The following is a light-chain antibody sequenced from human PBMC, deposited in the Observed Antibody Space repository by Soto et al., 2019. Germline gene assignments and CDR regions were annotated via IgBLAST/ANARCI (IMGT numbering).Light chain of an antibody. V-gene: IGLV2-14*01. CDR3: SSYKSSSPLRVV. CDR2: DVS. CDR1: SSDVGGYNY. J-gene: IGLJ2*01. Sequence: QSALTQPASVSGAPGQSITISCTGTSSDVGGYNYVSWYQQHPGKAPKLMIYDVSNRPSGVSNRFSGSKSGNTASLTISGRQAEDEADYYYSSYKSSSPLRVVFGGGTKVTVL.